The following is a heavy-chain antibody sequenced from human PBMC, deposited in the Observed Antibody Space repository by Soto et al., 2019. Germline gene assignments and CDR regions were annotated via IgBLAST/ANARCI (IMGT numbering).Heavy chain of an antibody. CDR1: GFTFDDYA. V-gene: IGHV3-9*01. CDR3: ASAEHQLVLDY. D-gene: IGHD6-13*01. J-gene: IGHJ4*02. Sequence: GGSLRLSCAASGFTFDDYAMHWVRQAPGKGLEWVSGISWNSGSIGYADSVKGRFTISRDNAKNSLYLQMNSLRAEDTALYYCASAEHQLVLDYWGQGPLVTVS. CDR2: ISWNSGSI.